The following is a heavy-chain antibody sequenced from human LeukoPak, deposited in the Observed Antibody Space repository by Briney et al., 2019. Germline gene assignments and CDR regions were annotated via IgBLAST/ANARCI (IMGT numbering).Heavy chain of an antibody. CDR1: GFTFSNYA. D-gene: IGHD4-17*01. Sequence: GGSLRLSCAASGFTFSNYAMTWVRPAPGRGLEWGSATTGSGRTTYYADSVMGRFTISRDNSKNTLYLQMNSLRAEDTAVHYCAKLQSYGLRTYYGMDVWGQGTTVTVSS. J-gene: IGHJ6*02. CDR2: TTGSGRTT. CDR3: AKLQSYGLRTYYGMDV. V-gene: IGHV3-23*01.